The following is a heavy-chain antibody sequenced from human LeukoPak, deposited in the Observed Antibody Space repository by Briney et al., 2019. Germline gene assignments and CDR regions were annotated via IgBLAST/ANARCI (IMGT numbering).Heavy chain of an antibody. CDR1: GGSISSGDYY. J-gene: IGHJ5*02. D-gene: IGHD3-16*02. CDR3: ARDLGGLGELSAPT. V-gene: IGHV4-30-4*01. CDR2: IYYSGST. Sequence: SETLSLTCTVSGGSISSGDYYWSWTRQPPGKGLEWIGYIYYSGSTYYNPSLKSRVTISVDTSKNQFSLKLSSVTAADTAVYYCARDLGGLGELSAPTWGQGTLVTVSS.